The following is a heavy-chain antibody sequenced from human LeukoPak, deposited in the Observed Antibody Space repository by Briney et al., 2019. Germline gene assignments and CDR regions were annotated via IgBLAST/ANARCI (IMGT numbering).Heavy chain of an antibody. D-gene: IGHD6-13*01. J-gene: IGHJ6*02. CDR3: ARGPTIAAAGRDYYYYGMDV. V-gene: IGHV4-34*01. CDR1: GGSFSGYY. Sequence: PSETLSLTCAVYGGSFSGYYWSWIRQPPGKGLEWIGEINHSGSTNYNPSLKSRVTISVDTSKNQFSLKLSSVTAADTAVYYCARGPTIAAAGRDYYYYGMDVWGQGTTVTVSS. CDR2: INHSGST.